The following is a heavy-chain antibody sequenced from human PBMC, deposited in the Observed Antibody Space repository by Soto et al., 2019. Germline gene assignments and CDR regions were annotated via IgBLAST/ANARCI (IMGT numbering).Heavy chain of an antibody. CDR2: IMPIFGSA. V-gene: IGHV1-69*01. J-gene: IGHJ4*02. Sequence: QVQLVQSGAEVKKPGSSVKVSCKASGGTLSTNTISWVRQAPGQGLEWMGGIMPIFGSANYAQKFQGRVTITADEYTRTVYMELSRLRSEDSAVYHCARQFDSDTSGYYYAYWGQGALVTVSS. CDR3: ARQFDSDTSGYYYAY. CDR1: GGTLSTNT. D-gene: IGHD3-22*01.